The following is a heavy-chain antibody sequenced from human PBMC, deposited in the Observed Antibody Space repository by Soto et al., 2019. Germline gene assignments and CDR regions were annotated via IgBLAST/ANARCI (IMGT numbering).Heavy chain of an antibody. CDR1: GYSFMRHA. CDR3: ARGGALSTSWYWGDGLDS. J-gene: IGHJ4*02. Sequence: GASVKVSCKACGYSFMRHAITWVRQAPGQRLEWMGGIIPVFGTPSDAQKFQGRVTISADKSTNTSYLELRSLRSEDTAVYYCARGGALSTSWYWGDGLDSWGQGTQVTVSS. V-gene: IGHV1-69*06. D-gene: IGHD6-13*01. CDR2: IIPVFGTP.